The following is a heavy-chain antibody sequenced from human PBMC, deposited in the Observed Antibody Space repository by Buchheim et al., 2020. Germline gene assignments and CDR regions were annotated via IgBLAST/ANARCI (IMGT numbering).Heavy chain of an antibody. Sequence: EVQLVESGGGLVQPGGSLRLSCAVSGFTVSSDSMSWVRQAPGKGLEWVSAIYGGGATYSTDSVKGRFNIPRDSSKNTLYLQMNRLRVEDTAMYYCARRQPSGSWFDPWGQGTL. V-gene: IGHV3-66*01. CDR3: ARRQPSGSWFDP. CDR2: IYGGGAT. CDR1: GFTVSSDS. J-gene: IGHJ5*02. D-gene: IGHD3-22*01.